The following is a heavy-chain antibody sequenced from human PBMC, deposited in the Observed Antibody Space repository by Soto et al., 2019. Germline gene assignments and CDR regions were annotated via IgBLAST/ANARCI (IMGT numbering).Heavy chain of an antibody. J-gene: IGHJ4*02. Sequence: EVQLLESGGCLVQPGGSLRVSCATSGFTFSNYAMSWVRQAPGKRLEWVSAITGGGGSTYYTDSVKGRFTISRDNSKNTLYLQMKSLRAEDTAVYYCAKDVRGTTTSHFDYWGQGTLVTVSS. CDR3: AKDVRGTTTSHFDY. V-gene: IGHV3-23*01. D-gene: IGHD4-17*01. CDR2: ITGGGGST. CDR1: GFTFSNYA.